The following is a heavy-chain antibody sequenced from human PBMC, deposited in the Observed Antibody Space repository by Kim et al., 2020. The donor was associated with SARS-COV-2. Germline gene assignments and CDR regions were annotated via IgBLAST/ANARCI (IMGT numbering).Heavy chain of an antibody. V-gene: IGHV1-69*01. D-gene: IGHD5-12*01. CDR3: ARGARGVGNWFDP. Sequence: YDQKFQGRVTITADESTSTAYMELSSLGSEDTAVYYCARGARGVGNWFDPWGQGTLVTVSS. J-gene: IGHJ5*02.